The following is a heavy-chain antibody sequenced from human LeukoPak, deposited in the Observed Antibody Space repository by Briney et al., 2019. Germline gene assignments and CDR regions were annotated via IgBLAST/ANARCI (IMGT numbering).Heavy chain of an antibody. Sequence: QSGGSLRLSCAASGFTFSSYSMNWVRQAPGKGLEWVSYISSSSSTIYYADSVKGRFTISRDNAKNSLYLQMNSLRAEDTAVYYCARADVVPAAELAGGFDYWGQGTLVTVSS. D-gene: IGHD2-2*01. CDR3: ARADVVPAAELAGGFDY. CDR2: ISSSSSTI. J-gene: IGHJ4*02. V-gene: IGHV3-48*04. CDR1: GFTFSSYS.